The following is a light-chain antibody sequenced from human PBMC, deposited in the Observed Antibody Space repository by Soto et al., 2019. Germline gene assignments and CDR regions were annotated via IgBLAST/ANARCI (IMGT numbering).Light chain of an antibody. CDR2: SAS. Sequence: DIQMTQSPSSLSASVGYRFTITCRASQSIAGYLSWYQQRPGKAPKFLIYSASSLQRGVPSRFSGSGSGTDFSLTTNGLQPEDFATYFCQQSFSVPITFGQGTRLEI. CDR1: QSIAGY. V-gene: IGKV1-39*01. CDR3: QQSFSVPIT. J-gene: IGKJ5*01.